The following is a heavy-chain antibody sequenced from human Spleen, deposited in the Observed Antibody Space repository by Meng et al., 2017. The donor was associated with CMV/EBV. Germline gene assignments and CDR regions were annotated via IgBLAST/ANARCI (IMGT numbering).Heavy chain of an antibody. D-gene: IGHD2-2*01. Sequence: FSGYYWSWIRQHTGKGLEWIGEINHSGSTNYNPSLSTRVTLSVDTSKSQFSLKLSSVTAADTAVYYCARSRLGYCSSTSCPLYYFDYWGQGTLVTVSS. J-gene: IGHJ4*02. CDR1: FSGYY. CDR3: ARSRLGYCSSTSCPLYYFDY. CDR2: INHSGST. V-gene: IGHV4-34*01.